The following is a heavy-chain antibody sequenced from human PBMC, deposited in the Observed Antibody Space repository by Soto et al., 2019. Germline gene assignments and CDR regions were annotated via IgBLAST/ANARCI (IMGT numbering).Heavy chain of an antibody. J-gene: IGHJ4*02. Sequence: QVQLQESGPGLVKPSETLSLTCTVSGGSITNYYWSWIRQPPGKGLEWIGYIYSSGSTNYNPSLKSRLPLSADTSKNQVSLKLTSVTAADTAVYYCARDHPHSYGIYYFDYWGQGTLVTVSS. CDR1: GGSITNYY. V-gene: IGHV4-59*01. CDR3: ARDHPHSYGIYYFDY. CDR2: IYSSGST. D-gene: IGHD5-18*01.